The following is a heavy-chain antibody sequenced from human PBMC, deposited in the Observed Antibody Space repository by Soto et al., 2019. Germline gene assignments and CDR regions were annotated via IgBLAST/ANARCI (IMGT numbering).Heavy chain of an antibody. CDR2: IYYSGCT. CDR1: GGSISSSSYY. CDR3: ARHIGYSRGWYLTRAYYYGMDV. J-gene: IGHJ6*02. Sequence: SETLSLTCTGSGGSISSSSYYWGGIRQPPGKGLEWIVSIYYSGCTYYNPSLKRRVAIAVATAKNHCPRKLSSVPAADTAVYYCARHIGYSRGWYLTRAYYYGMDVWGQATTVTVSS. V-gene: IGHV4-39*01. D-gene: IGHD6-19*01.